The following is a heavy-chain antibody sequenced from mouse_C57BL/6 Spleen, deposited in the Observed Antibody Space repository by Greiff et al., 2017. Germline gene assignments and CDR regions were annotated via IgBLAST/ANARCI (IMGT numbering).Heavy chain of an antibody. J-gene: IGHJ3*01. V-gene: IGHV6-3*01. CDR3: TKYDYDAGFAY. CDR1: GFTFSNYW. Sequence: EVKVEESGGGLVQPGGSMKLSCVASGFTFSNYWMNWVRQSPEKGLEWVAQIRLKSDNYATHYAASVKGRFTISRADPTSSVYRQMNNLRAEDTGIYYCTKYDYDAGFAYWGQGTLVTVSA. CDR2: IRLKSDNYAT. D-gene: IGHD2-4*01.